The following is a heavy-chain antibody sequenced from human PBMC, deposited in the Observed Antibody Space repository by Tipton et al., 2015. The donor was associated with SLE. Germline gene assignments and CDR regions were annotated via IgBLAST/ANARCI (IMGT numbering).Heavy chain of an antibody. CDR3: ARGNYDFRGRTFDI. V-gene: IGHV4-4*08. Sequence: TLSLTCTVSGGSIINYYWNWIRQTQGKGLEWPGYIYSSGGTDYNPSLKSRLTISVETSKNQFSLKLTSATAADTAVYYCARGNYDFRGRTFDIWGQGTMVTVSS. D-gene: IGHD3-3*01. CDR2: IYSSGGT. CDR1: GGSIINYY. J-gene: IGHJ3*02.